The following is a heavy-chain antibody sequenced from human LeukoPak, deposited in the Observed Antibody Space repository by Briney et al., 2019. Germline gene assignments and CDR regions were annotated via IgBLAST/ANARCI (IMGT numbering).Heavy chain of an antibody. Sequence: GGSLRLSCAASGFTFSTYAMSWVRQAPGKGLEWVSAISVSGGSTNYADSVKGRVTVSRDNSKSTLYLQMNSLRAEDTAVYYCAKSSYYDSSGYYREYYFDYWGQGTLVTVSS. V-gene: IGHV3-23*01. D-gene: IGHD3-22*01. CDR1: GFTFSTYA. J-gene: IGHJ4*02. CDR2: ISVSGGST. CDR3: AKSSYYDSSGYYREYYFDY.